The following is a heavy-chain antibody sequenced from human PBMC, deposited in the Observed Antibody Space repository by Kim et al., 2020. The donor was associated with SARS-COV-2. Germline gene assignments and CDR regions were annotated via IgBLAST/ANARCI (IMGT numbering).Heavy chain of an antibody. Sequence: HAAAVTGRFTISRENSKNTLYLQMNSLRAEDTAVYYCARDHSSSHDAFDIWGQGTMVTVSS. V-gene: IGHV3-33*01. J-gene: IGHJ3*02. CDR3: ARDHSSSHDAFDI. D-gene: IGHD6-13*01.